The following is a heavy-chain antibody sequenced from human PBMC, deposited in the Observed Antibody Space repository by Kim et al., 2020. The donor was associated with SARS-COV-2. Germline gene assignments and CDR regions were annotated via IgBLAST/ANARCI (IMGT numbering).Heavy chain of an antibody. Sequence: GGSLRLSCAASGFTFSSYGMHWVRQAPGKGLEWVAVISYDGSNKYYADSVKGRFTISRDNSKNTLYLQMNSLRAEDTAVYYCARDLVVRGGLGYYYGMDVWGQGTTVTVSS. D-gene: IGHD3-10*01. CDR1: GFTFSSYG. CDR3: ARDLVVRGGLGYYYGMDV. V-gene: IGHV3-33*05. J-gene: IGHJ6*02. CDR2: ISYDGSNK.